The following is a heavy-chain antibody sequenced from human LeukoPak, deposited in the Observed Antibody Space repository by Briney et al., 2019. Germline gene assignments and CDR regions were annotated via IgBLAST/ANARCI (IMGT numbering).Heavy chain of an antibody. J-gene: IGHJ6*02. D-gene: IGHD6-19*01. CDR1: GFTFSSYA. Sequence: GGSLRLSCAASGFTFSSYAMSWVRQAPGKGLEWVSAISGSGGSTYYADSVKGRFTISRDNSKNTLYLQMNSLRAEDTAVYYCAKDPSSGWYSVYYYYGMDVWGQGTTVTVSS. CDR2: ISGSGGST. CDR3: AKDPSSGWYSVYYYYGMDV. V-gene: IGHV3-23*01.